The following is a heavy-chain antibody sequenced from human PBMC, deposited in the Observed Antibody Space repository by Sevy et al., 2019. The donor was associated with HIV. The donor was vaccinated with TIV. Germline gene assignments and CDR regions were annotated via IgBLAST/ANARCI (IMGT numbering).Heavy chain of an antibody. CDR2: IRSKAYGGTT. V-gene: IGHV3-49*03. D-gene: IGHD3-10*01. CDR1: GFTFGDYA. CDR3: TRDGYYGSGSYYHDAFDI. J-gene: IGHJ3*02. Sequence: GGSLRLSCTASGFTFGDYAMSWFRQAPGKGLEWVGFIRSKAYGGTTEYAASVKGRFTISRDDSKSTAYLQMNSLKTEDTAVYYCTRDGYYGSGSYYHDAFDIWGQGTMVTVSS.